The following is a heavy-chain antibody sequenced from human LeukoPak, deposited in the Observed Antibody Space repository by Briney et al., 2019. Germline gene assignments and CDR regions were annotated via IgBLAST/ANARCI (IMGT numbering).Heavy chain of an antibody. Sequence: SETLSLTCGVSGGAITNYYWNWIRQAPGKGLEWLGYIYYTGSTTYNPSVKSRITISLDTSKKQISLKLRSVTAADTAVYYCARDGSTSASPDYWGQGTLVTVSS. V-gene: IGHV4-59*01. CDR1: GGAITNYY. CDR2: IYYTGST. D-gene: IGHD2-2*01. J-gene: IGHJ4*02. CDR3: ARDGSTSASPDY.